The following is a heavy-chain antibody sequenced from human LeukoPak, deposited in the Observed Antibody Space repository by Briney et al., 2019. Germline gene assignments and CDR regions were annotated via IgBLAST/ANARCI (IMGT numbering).Heavy chain of an antibody. CDR3: AREPYYYDSTPNY. CDR1: GFTFSSYW. V-gene: IGHV3-7*01. D-gene: IGHD3-22*01. J-gene: IGHJ4*02. CDR2: IKQDGSEK. Sequence: GGSLRLSCAASGFTFSSYWMTWVRQAPGKGLEWVANIKQDGSEKNYVDSLKGRFIISRDNAKNSLYLQMNSLRAEDTAVYYCAREPYYYDSTPNYWGQGTLVTVSS.